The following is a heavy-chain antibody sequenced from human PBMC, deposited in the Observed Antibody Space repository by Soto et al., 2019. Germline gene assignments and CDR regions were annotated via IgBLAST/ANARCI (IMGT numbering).Heavy chain of an antibody. Sequence: QVQLVXXXAEVKEPGASVKVSCRASGYTFTXXXXXXXRQAPGQRLEWMGWLNPGNGNTKYPQKFQGRVTITRDTSGXXXXXXXXXLRSEDTAVYYCARDQGIPYCGGDCYSDWYFDLWGRGTLVTVSS. CDR2: LNPGNGNT. J-gene: IGHJ2*01. D-gene: IGHD2-21*01. CDR3: ARDQGIPYCGGDCYSDWYFDL. CDR1: GYTFTXXX. V-gene: IGHV1-3*01.